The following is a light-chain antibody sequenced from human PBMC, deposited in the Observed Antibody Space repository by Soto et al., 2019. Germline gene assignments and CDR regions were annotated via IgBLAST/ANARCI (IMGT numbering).Light chain of an antibody. V-gene: IGLV1-44*01. Sequence: QSVLTQPPSASGTPGQRVTISCSGSSSNIGSNTVNWYQQLPGTAPKLLIYSNNQRPSGVPDRFSGSKSGTSASLAISGLQSEDKADYYCAAWDDSLNGPLYVFGTGTKLTVL. CDR1: SSNIGSNT. CDR2: SNN. CDR3: AAWDDSLNGPLYV. J-gene: IGLJ1*01.